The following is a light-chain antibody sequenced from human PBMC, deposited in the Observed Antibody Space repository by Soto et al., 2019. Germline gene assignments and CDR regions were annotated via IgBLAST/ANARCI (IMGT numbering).Light chain of an antibody. CDR3: SSYTSSSTPYV. CDR2: DVS. J-gene: IGLJ1*01. V-gene: IGLV2-14*01. CDR1: RSDVGGYNY. Sequence: QSALTQPASVSGSPGQSITISCTGPRSDVGGYNYVSWYQQHPGKAPKLMIYDVSNRPSGVSNRFSGSKSGNTASLTISGLQAEDEADYYCSSYTSSSTPYVFGAGTKRTVL.